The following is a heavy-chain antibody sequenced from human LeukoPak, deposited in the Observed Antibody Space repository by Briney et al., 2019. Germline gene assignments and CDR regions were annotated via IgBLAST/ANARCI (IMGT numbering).Heavy chain of an antibody. CDR2: IYYSGST. CDR1: GGSISSYY. CDR3: ARDRYCSSTSCSPDAFDI. V-gene: IGHV4-59*01. D-gene: IGHD2-2*01. J-gene: IGHJ3*02. Sequence: PSETLSLTCSVSGGSISSYYWSWLRQPAGKGLEWIVYIYYSGSTNYNPSLKSRVTISVDTSKNQFSLKLSTVTAADTAVYYCARDRYCSSTSCSPDAFDIWGQGTMVTVSS.